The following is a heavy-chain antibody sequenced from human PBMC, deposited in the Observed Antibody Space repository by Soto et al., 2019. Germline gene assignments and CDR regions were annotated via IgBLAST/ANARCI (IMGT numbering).Heavy chain of an antibody. D-gene: IGHD1-7*01. V-gene: IGHV1-69*12. Sequence: QVQLVQSGAEVKKTGSSVKVSCKASGGAFSDYAFSWVRQAHGQWLEWLGGIMPIFRAPDNAQKFQGRVTITADEFTRTAYMEMNSLSSEDTAVYYCASWLKGPDIGNSDYGMDVWGQGNTGTVS. CDR3: ASWLKGPDIGNSDYGMDV. CDR2: IMPIFRAP. J-gene: IGHJ6*02. CDR1: GGAFSDYA.